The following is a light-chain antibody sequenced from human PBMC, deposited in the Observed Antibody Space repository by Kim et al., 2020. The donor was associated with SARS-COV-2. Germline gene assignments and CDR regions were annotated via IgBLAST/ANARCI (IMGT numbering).Light chain of an antibody. Sequence: AWGQTGRITCQGDSLRRYYASWYQQKPGQAPVLVIYGKNNRPSGIPDRFSGSSSGNTASLTITGAQAEDEADYYCNSRDSSGNLWVFGGGTQLTVL. J-gene: IGLJ3*02. CDR1: SLRRYY. V-gene: IGLV3-19*01. CDR2: GKN. CDR3: NSRDSSGNLWV.